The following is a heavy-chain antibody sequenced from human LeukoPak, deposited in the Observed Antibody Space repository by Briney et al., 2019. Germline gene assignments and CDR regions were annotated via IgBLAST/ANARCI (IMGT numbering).Heavy chain of an antibody. Sequence: GGSLRLSCAASGFTFSSYAMHWVRQAPGKGLEYVSAISSNGGSTYYANSVKGRFTISRDNSKNTLYLQMGSLRSDDTAVYYCARAFALGGAVVTSYWFDPWGQGTLVTVSS. D-gene: IGHD5-18*01. V-gene: IGHV3-64*01. CDR2: ISSNGGST. CDR3: ARAFALGGAVVTSYWFDP. J-gene: IGHJ5*02. CDR1: GFTFSSYA.